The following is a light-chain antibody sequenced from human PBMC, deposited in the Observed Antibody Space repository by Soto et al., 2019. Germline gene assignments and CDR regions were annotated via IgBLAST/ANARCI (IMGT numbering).Light chain of an antibody. CDR2: AAS. CDR1: QSISGF. V-gene: IGKV1-39*01. J-gene: IGKJ1*01. Sequence: DIQMTQSPSSLSASVGETVTITCRASQSISGFLHWYQQKPGKPPKLLIYAASTLQSGVPSHFSGSGSGTDFTLTISGLQPEDIATYYCHQTYSTPQTLGQGTKVDIK. CDR3: HQTYSTPQT.